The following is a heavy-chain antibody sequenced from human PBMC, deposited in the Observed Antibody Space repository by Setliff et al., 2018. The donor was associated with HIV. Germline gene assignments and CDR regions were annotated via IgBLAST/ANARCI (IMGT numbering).Heavy chain of an antibody. D-gene: IGHD4-17*01. CDR1: GYSFTIYW. CDR3: ATWTRAETSENFQH. J-gene: IGHJ1*01. Sequence: GESLKISCKASGYSFTIYWIGWVRQMPGKGLEWMGVIYPGDSDTRYSPSFQGQVTISADKSITTAYVQWSSLKAPDTAMYYCATWTRAETSENFQHWGQGTLVTVSS. CDR2: IYPGDSDT. V-gene: IGHV5-51*01.